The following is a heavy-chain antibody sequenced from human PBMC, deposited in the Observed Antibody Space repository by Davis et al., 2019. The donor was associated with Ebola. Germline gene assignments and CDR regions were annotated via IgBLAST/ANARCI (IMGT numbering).Heavy chain of an antibody. Sequence: SVKVSCKASGGTFSSYAISWVRQAPGQGLEWMGGIIPIFGTANYAQKFQGRVTITADESTSTAYMELSSLRSEDTAVYYCARSSVVDYPLPENYYYYGMDVWGQGTTVTVSS. D-gene: IGHD4-23*01. J-gene: IGHJ6*02. CDR3: ARSSVVDYPLPENYYYYGMDV. V-gene: IGHV1-69*13. CDR2: IIPIFGTA. CDR1: GGTFSSYA.